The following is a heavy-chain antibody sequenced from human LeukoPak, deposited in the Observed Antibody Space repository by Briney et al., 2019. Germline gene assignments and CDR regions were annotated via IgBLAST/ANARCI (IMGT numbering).Heavy chain of an antibody. CDR2: ISSSGSTI. J-gene: IGHJ3*02. D-gene: IGHD1-26*01. CDR1: GFTFSSYE. V-gene: IGHV3-48*03. CDR3: ARVGSGSDAFDI. Sequence: PGGSLRLSCAASGFTFSSYEMNWVRQPPGKGLEWVSYISSSGSTIYYADSVKGRFTISRDNAKNSLYLQMNSLRAEDTAVYYCARVGSGSDAFDIWGQGTMVTVSS.